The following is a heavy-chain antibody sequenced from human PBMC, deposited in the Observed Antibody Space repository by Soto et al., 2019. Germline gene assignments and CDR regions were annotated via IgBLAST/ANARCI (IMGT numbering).Heavy chain of an antibody. J-gene: IGHJ4*02. CDR3: TTDRIEPKDFWSGYLYSSFDY. CDR1: GFTFSNAW. Sequence: GGSLRLSCAASGFTFSNAWMNWVRQAPGKGLEWVGRIKSKTDGGTTDYAAPVQGRFTISRDDSKNTLYLQMNSLKTEDTAVYYCTTDRIEPKDFWSGYLYSSFDYWGQGTLVTVSS. D-gene: IGHD3-3*01. CDR2: IKSKTDGGTT. V-gene: IGHV3-15*07.